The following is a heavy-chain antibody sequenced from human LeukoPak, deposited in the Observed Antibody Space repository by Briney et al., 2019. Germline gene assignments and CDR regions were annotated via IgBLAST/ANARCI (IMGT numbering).Heavy chain of an antibody. CDR2: IYSGGST. D-gene: IGHD3-9*01. Sequence: AGGSLRLSCAAPGFTFSSNFMSWVRQAPGKGLEWVSVIYSGGSTYYADSVKGRLTISRDNSKNTLYLQMNSLRVEDTAVYYCALRLVTDYWGQGTLVTVSS. CDR1: GFTFSSNF. J-gene: IGHJ4*02. CDR3: ALRLVTDY. V-gene: IGHV3-66*01.